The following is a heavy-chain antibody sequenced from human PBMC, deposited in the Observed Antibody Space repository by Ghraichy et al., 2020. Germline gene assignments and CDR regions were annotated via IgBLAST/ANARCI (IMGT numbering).Heavy chain of an antibody. D-gene: IGHD5-24*01. Sequence: SETLSLTCTVSGGSINNYYWSCVRQPPGKRLEWIAYIHSSGSTNYNPSLKSRVTISIDTSKNQFSLKLTSVTAADTAVYYCARERDSYNNFDYWGQGTLVTVSA. CDR3: ARERDSYNNFDY. CDR1: GGSINNYY. V-gene: IGHV4-59*01. J-gene: IGHJ4*02. CDR2: IHSSGST.